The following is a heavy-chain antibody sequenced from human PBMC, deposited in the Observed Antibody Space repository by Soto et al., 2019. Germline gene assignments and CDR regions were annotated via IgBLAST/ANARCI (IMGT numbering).Heavy chain of an antibody. J-gene: IGHJ4*02. CDR2: IWYDGSKK. Sequence: QVQMVESGGGVVQPGRSLRLSCATSGFTFSSYGFHWVRQAPGKGLEWVALIWYDGSKKDYADSVKGRLTISRDNSKNTLYLQMNSLRAEDTAVYYCARDLGVTNYYFDYWGQGTLVTVSS. D-gene: IGHD3-10*01. CDR3: ARDLGVTNYYFDY. V-gene: IGHV3-33*01. CDR1: GFTFSSYG.